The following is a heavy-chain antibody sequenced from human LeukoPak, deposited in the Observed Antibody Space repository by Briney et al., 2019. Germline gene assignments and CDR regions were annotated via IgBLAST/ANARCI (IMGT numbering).Heavy chain of an antibody. J-gene: IGHJ6*03. CDR2: ISYDGRNE. CDR3: AREGHWVVHGFYYYYMDV. CDR1: GFTFSNYA. V-gene: IGHV3-30*01. D-gene: IGHD2-15*01. Sequence: GGSLRLSCAASGFTFSNYAMHWVRQAPGKGLEWVAVISYDGRNEFYADSVKGRFTISRDNSKNTLDLQMNSLRAEDTAVYYCAREGHWVVHGFYYYYMDVWGEGTTVTVSS.